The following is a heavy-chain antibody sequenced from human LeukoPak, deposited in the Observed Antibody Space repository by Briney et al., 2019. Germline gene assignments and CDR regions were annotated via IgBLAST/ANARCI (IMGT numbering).Heavy chain of an antibody. CDR2: ISGSGGST. CDR1: GFTFSSYA. CDR3: AKGRVVVAARPFPFDY. Sequence: GGSLRLSCAASGFTFSSYAMSWVRQAPGKGLEWVSAISGSGGSTYYADSVKGRFTISRDNSKNTLYLQMNSLRAEDTAVYYCAKGRVVVAARPFPFDYWGQGTLVTVSS. D-gene: IGHD2-15*01. V-gene: IGHV3-23*01. J-gene: IGHJ4*02.